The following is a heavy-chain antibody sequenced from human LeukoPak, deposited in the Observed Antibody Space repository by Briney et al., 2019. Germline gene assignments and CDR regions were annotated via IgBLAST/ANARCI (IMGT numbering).Heavy chain of an antibody. Sequence: GGSLRLSCAASGFTFSSYAMSWVRQAPGKGLEWVSAISGSGGSTYYADSVKGRFTISRDNSKNTLYLQMNSLRAEDTAVYYCAVAEGWCSGGSCYTTPAEYFQHWGQGTLVTVSS. D-gene: IGHD2-15*01. J-gene: IGHJ1*01. CDR2: ISGSGGST. CDR3: AVAEGWCSGGSCYTTPAEYFQH. CDR1: GFTFSSYA. V-gene: IGHV3-23*01.